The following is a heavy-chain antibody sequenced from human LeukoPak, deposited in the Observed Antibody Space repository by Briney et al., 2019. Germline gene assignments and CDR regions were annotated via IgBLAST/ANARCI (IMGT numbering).Heavy chain of an antibody. CDR1: GYTFTSYG. J-gene: IGHJ4*02. V-gene: IGHV1-18*01. D-gene: IGHD3-10*01. CDR3: ATGMRWFGELSG. CDR2: ISAYNGNT. Sequence: ASVKVSCKASGYTFTSYGISWVRQAPGQGLEWMGWISAYNGNTNYAQKLQGRVTMTTDTSTSTAYMELSSLRSEDTAVYYCATGMRWFGELSGWGQGTLVTVSS.